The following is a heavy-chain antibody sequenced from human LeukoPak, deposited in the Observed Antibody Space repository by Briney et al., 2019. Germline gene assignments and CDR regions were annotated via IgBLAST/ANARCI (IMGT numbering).Heavy chain of an antibody. V-gene: IGHV1-2*02. CDR2: INPKSGGT. D-gene: IGHD1-1*01. Sequence: GPSVNVSCTASGYTFTGYYMHWVRQAPGQGLEWMGWINPKSGGTNYEQTFQGRVIMTRDTSISTAYMELSRLRSDDTAVYYCARHMTTANNWFDPWGQGTLVTVSS. J-gene: IGHJ5*02. CDR3: ARHMTTANNWFDP. CDR1: GYTFTGYY.